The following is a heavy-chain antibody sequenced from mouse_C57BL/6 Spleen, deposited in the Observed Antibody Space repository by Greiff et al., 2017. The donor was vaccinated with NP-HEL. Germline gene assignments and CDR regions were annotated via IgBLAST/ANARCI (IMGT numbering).Heavy chain of an antibody. Sequence: VQLVESGAELVRPGASVTLSCKASGYTFTDYEMHWVKQTPVHGLEWIGAIDPETGGTAYNQKFKGKAILTADKSSSTAYMELRSLTSEDSAVYYCTRNYYGNYWYFDVWGTGTTVTVSS. J-gene: IGHJ1*03. V-gene: IGHV1-15*01. CDR1: GYTFTDYE. CDR3: TRNYYGNYWYFDV. D-gene: IGHD2-1*01. CDR2: IDPETGGT.